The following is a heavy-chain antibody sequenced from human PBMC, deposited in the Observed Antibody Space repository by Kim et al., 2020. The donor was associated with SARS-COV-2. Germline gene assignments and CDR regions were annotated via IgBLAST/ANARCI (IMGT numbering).Heavy chain of an antibody. CDR3: ARDYAGYFKGLDV. V-gene: IGHV3-33*01. J-gene: IGHJ6*02. CDR1: GFAMSSYG. CDR2: IWYDGGNK. D-gene: IGHD3-9*01. Sequence: GGPLRLSCAASGFAMSSYGMHWVRQAPGKGLEWVSLIWYDGGNKYYADSVKGRFTISRDNSKNTLYLQMNSLRAEDTAVYYCARDYAGYFKGLDVWGQGTTVTVSS.